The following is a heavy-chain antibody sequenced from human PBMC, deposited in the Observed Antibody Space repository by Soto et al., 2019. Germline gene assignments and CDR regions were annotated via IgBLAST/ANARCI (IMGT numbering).Heavy chain of an antibody. Sequence: HVQLVQSGAEVKKPGSSVTISCKASGGTFTTYTFSWVRQAPGQGLEWMGSILPILGTINYAQNFQGRLSITADQSATTTYRELSRLTSHDTAVYFCGRIPRYSFTTSDPLDHWGQGTVVTVSS. CDR2: ILPILGTI. D-gene: IGHD5-18*01. CDR1: GGTFTTYT. V-gene: IGHV1-69*08. CDR3: GRIPRYSFTTSDPLDH. J-gene: IGHJ1*01.